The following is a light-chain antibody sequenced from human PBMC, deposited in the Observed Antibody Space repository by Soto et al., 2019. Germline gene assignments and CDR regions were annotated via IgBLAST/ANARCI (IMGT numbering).Light chain of an antibody. CDR2: KAS. Sequence: DIPMTQSPSTLSGSVGDIVTITCRASQTISSWLAWYQQKPGKAPKLLIYKASTLKSGVPSRFRGSGSGTEFTLTISSLQPDDFATYYCQNYNSYSEAFGQGTKVERK. CDR3: QNYNSYSEA. CDR1: QTISSW. V-gene: IGKV1-5*03. J-gene: IGKJ1*01.